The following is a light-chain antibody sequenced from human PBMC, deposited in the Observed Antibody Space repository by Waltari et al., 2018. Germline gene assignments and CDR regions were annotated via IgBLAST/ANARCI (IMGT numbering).Light chain of an antibody. CDR1: SSNIGAGHD. CDR3: QSYDSSLTVL. Sequence: QSVLTQPPSVSGAPGQRVTISCTGSSSNIGAGHDVHWYQQFPGTAPKLLIYGNSCRPAGVPDRFSGSKSGTSASLAITGLQAEDEADYFCQSYDSSLTVLFGGGTKLTVL. CDR2: GNS. V-gene: IGLV1-40*01. J-gene: IGLJ3*02.